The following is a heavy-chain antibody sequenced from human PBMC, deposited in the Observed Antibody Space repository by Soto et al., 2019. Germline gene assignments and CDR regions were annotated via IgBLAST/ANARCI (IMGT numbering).Heavy chain of an antibody. CDR3: ASGLHRYSSSSGGWFDP. D-gene: IGHD6-6*01. V-gene: IGHV1-69*19. CDR2: IIPICGTA. CDR1: GGTFSSYA. Sequence: QVQLVQSGAEVKKPGSAVKVSCKASGGTFSSYAISWLRQAPGQGLELMGGIIPICGTANYALKFQGRVTITADHSTSTAYMAMSSLGSEDTAVYYCASGLHRYSSSSGGWFDPWGQGTLVTVSS. J-gene: IGHJ5*02.